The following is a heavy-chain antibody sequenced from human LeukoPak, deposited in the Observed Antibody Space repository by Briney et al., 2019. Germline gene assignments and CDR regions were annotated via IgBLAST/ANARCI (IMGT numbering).Heavy chain of an antibody. V-gene: IGHV3-30*18. CDR2: MSNDGNNK. CDR3: AKDFWVQTGRYFYY. Sequence: GRSLRLSCAASGFTLGSYDVHWVRRTPGKGLEWVTGMSNDGNNKDYADSVKGRFTISRDNSKNTLYLQMNSLRVEDTAVYYCAKDFWVQTGRYFYYWGQGTLVTVSS. J-gene: IGHJ4*02. CDR1: GFTLGSYD. D-gene: IGHD1-1*01.